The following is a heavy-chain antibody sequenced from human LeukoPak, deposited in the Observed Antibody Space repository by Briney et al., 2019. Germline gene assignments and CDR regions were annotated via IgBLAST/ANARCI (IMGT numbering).Heavy chain of an antibody. CDR2: ISSDGTYT. D-gene: IGHD3-10*01. Sequence: GGSLRLSCAASGFTFSSHLMHWVRQAPGKGLVWVSRISSDGTYTNYADSVRGRFTISRDNSKNTLYLQMSSLRAEDTAVYYCARDRGPRTGFMVREAYDYWGQGTLVTVSS. CDR3: ARDRGPRTGFMVREAYDY. CDR1: GFTFSSHL. V-gene: IGHV3-74*01. J-gene: IGHJ4*02.